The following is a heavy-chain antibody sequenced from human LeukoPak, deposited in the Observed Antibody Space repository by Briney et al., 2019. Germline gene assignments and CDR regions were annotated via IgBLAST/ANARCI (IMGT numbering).Heavy chain of an antibody. CDR1: GGAFSSYA. Sequence: ASVKVSCKASGGAFSSYAISWVRQAPGQGREWMGRIIPIFGTANYAQKFQGRVTITTDESTSPAYMEPSSLSSDDPAVYYCARALTYYYDSSGYYTEYFQHWGQGTLVTVSS. D-gene: IGHD3-22*01. CDR3: ARALTYYYDSSGYYTEYFQH. V-gene: IGHV1-69*05. CDR2: IIPIFGTA. J-gene: IGHJ1*01.